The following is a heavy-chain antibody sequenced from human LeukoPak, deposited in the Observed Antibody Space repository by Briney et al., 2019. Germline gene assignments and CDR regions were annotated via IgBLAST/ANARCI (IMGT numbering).Heavy chain of an antibody. CDR1: GGTFSSYA. CDR3: ASEIAAASTRGWFDP. J-gene: IGHJ5*02. D-gene: IGHD6-13*01. V-gene: IGHV1-69*13. CDR2: IIPIFGTA. Sequence: SVKVSCKASGGTFSSYAISWVRQAPGQGREWMGGIIPIFGTANYAQKFQGRVTITADESTSTAYMELSSLRSEDTAVYYCASEIAAASTRGWFDPWGQGTLVTVSS.